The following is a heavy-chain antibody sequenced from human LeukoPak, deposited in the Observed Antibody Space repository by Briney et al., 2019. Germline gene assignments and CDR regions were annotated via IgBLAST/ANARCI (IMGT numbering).Heavy chain of an antibody. V-gene: IGHV4-4*07. CDR1: GGSISSYY. CDR3: ARSIFGVVISPDAFDI. Sequence: SETLSLTCTVSGGSISSYYWSWIRQPAGKGLEWIGRIYTSGSTNYNPSLKSRVTMSVDTSKNQFSLKLSSVTAADTAVYYCARSIFGVVISPDAFDIWGQGTMVTVSS. J-gene: IGHJ3*02. CDR2: IYTSGST. D-gene: IGHD3-3*01.